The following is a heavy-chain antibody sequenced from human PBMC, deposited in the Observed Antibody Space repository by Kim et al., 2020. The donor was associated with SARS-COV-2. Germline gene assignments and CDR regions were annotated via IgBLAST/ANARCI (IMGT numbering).Heavy chain of an antibody. Sequence: SETLSLTCTVSGDSINSDGSYWGWIRQHPGKGLEWIGYIYHSGSTYYDASLKSRVTISLDTFKKQVSLNLRSVTAADTAVYYCVRERDCSGDSCPPNDDTYYGMDVWGQGITVTVSS. D-gene: IGHD2-15*01. CDR2: IYHSGST. CDR3: VRERDCSGDSCPPNDDTYYGMDV. CDR1: GDSINSDGSY. V-gene: IGHV4-31*03. J-gene: IGHJ6*02.